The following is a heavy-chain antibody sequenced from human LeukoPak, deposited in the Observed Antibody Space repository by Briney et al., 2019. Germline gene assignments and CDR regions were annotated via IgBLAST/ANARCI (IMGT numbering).Heavy chain of an antibody. J-gene: IGHJ3*01. D-gene: IGHD5-18*01. CDR2: IYYTGST. CDR3: AREDGTAMDNAFDV. V-gene: IGHV4-39*07. CDR1: GGPISTTDDY. Sequence: PSETLFLTCTVSGGPISTTDDYWGWIRQPPGKGPEWIGSIYYTGSTFYNPSLKSRVTISEDPSKNQFSLKLRSVTAADTAVYYCAREDGTAMDNAFDVWGQGTMVTVSS.